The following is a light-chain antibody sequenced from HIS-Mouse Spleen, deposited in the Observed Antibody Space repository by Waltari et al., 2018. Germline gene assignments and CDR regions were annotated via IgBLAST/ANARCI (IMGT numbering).Light chain of an antibody. V-gene: IGLV2-11*01. CDR3: CSYAGSYTFV. CDR1: SSDVGGYNY. Sequence: QSALTQPRSVSGSPGQSVTISCTGTSSDVGGYNYVSWYQQHPGKAPKPMIYDVSKRPSGVPDRFSGSKSGNTASLTISGLQAEDEADYYCCSYAGSYTFVFGGGTKLTVL. J-gene: IGLJ2*01. CDR2: DVS.